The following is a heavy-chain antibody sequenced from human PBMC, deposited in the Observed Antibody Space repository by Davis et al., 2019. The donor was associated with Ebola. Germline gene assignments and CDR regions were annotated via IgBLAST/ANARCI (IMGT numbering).Heavy chain of an antibody. D-gene: IGHD3-22*01. Sequence: AASVKVSCKVSGGTFSRYATTWVRQAPGQGLEWLGGIIPVFGAPIYAQKFEDRVTITADESTSTAYMELRSLRSDDTAVYYCARGGYYDSSGYSHAAFDIWGQGTMVTVSS. V-gene: IGHV1-69*13. CDR1: GGTFSRYA. CDR2: IIPVFGAP. CDR3: ARGGYYDSSGYSHAAFDI. J-gene: IGHJ3*02.